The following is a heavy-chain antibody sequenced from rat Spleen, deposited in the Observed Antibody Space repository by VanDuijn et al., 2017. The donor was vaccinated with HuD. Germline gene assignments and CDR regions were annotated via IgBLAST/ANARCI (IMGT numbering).Heavy chain of an antibody. J-gene: IGHJ2*01. CDR3: VRDGGYWYFDF. CDR1: GFTFRDYF. Sequence: EVQLVESGGGLVQPGRSLKLSCAAAGFTFRDYFMAWVRQAPKKGLEWVVSISYDGRTTYYRDSVKGRFTISRDNAKSTLYLQMDSLRSEDTATYYGVRDGGYWYFDFWGQGVMVTVSS. V-gene: IGHV5-7*01. CDR2: ISYDGRTT. D-gene: IGHD1-11*01.